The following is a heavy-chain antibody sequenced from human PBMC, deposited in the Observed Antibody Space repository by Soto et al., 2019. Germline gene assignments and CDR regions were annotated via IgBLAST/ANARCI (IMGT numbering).Heavy chain of an antibody. CDR1: GGSISSYY. Sequence: SETLSLTCTVSGGSISSYYWSWIRQPPGKGLEWIGYIYYSGSTNYNPSLKSRVTILVDTSKNQFSLKLSSVTAADTAVYYCARLMYGDYPFDYWGQGTLVTVSS. D-gene: IGHD4-17*01. CDR3: ARLMYGDYPFDY. V-gene: IGHV4-59*08. CDR2: IYYSGST. J-gene: IGHJ4*02.